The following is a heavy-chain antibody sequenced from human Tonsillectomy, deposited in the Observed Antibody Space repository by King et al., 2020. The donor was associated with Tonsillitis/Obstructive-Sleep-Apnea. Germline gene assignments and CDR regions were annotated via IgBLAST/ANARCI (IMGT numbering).Heavy chain of an antibody. CDR3: ATCSGGSCYGWFDP. V-gene: IGHV4-61*01. CDR2: IYYSGST. D-gene: IGHD2-15*01. J-gene: IGHJ5*02. Sequence: QLQESGPGLVKPSETLSLTCPVSGGSVSSGSYYWSWIRQPPGKGLEWIGYIYYSGSTNYNPSLKSRVTISVDTSKNQFSLKLSSVTAADTAVYYCATCSGGSCYGWFDPWGQGTLVTVSS. CDR1: GGSVSSGSYY.